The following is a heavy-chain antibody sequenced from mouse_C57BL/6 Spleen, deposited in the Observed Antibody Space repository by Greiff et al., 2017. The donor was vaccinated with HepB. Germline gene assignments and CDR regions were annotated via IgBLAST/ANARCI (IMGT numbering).Heavy chain of an antibody. CDR3: TRDDGYYGY. CDR2: ISSGGDYI. D-gene: IGHD2-3*01. Sequence: EVKLVESGAGLVKPGGSLKLSCAASGFTFSSYAMSWVRQTPEKRLEWVAYISSGGDYIYYADTVKGRFTISRDNARNTLYLQMSSLKSEDTAMYYCTRDDGYYGYWGQGTTLTVSS. CDR1: GFTFSSYA. J-gene: IGHJ2*01. V-gene: IGHV5-9-1*02.